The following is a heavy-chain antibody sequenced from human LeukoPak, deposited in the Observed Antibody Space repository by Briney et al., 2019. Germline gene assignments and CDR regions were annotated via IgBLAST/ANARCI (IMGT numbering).Heavy chain of an antibody. Sequence: GGSLRLSCAASGFTFSNYSMNWVRQAPGKGLEWVSCISSSSSYIYYADSVKGRFTISRDNAKKSLYLQMNSLRAEDTAVYYCARTFGYSSSWYVDHFDSWGQGTLVTVSS. J-gene: IGHJ4*02. CDR1: GFTFSNYS. CDR3: ARTFGYSSSWYVDHFDS. V-gene: IGHV3-21*01. D-gene: IGHD6-13*01. CDR2: ISSSSSYI.